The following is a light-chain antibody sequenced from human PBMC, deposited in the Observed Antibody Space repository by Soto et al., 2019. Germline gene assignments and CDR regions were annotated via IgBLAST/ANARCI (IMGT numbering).Light chain of an antibody. J-gene: IGKJ5*01. V-gene: IGKV1-39*01. CDR3: QQSYSTPIT. CDR1: RIIISY. Sequence: DIQMTQSPSSLSASVGDRVTITCRASRIIISYLNWYQQKPGKAPKIMIYAASSLQSGVPSRFSGSGSGTDFTLTITSLKPEDFETYYCQQSYSTPITFGQGTRLEIK. CDR2: AAS.